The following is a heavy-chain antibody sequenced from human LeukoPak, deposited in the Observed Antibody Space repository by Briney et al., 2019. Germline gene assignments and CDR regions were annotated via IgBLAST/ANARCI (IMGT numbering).Heavy chain of an antibody. Sequence: GGSLRLSCAASGFTFSSYGMRWVRQAPGKGLEWVAVISYDGSNKYYADSVKGRFTISRDNAKNSLYLQMNSLRAEDTAVYYCARRRDSGSLQHFDYWGQGTLVTVSS. V-gene: IGHV3-30*03. CDR3: ARRRDSGSLQHFDY. J-gene: IGHJ4*02. D-gene: IGHD1-26*01. CDR2: ISYDGSNK. CDR1: GFTFSSYG.